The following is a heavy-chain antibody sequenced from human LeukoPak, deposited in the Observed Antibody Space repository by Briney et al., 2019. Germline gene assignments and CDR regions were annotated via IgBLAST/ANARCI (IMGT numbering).Heavy chain of an antibody. CDR3: AKDLRPSSPYNWNDVYAFDI. V-gene: IGHV3-23*01. Sequence: GGSLRLSCAASGFTFSSYAMSWVRQAPGKGLEWVSAISGSGGSTYYADSVKGRFTISRDNSKNTLYLQMNSLSAEDTAVYYCAKDLRPSSPYNWNDVYAFDIWGQGTMVTVSS. CDR1: GFTFSSYA. CDR2: ISGSGGST. D-gene: IGHD1-1*01. J-gene: IGHJ3*02.